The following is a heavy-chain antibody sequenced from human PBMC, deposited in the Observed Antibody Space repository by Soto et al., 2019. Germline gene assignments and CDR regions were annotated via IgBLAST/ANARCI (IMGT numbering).Heavy chain of an antibody. CDR1: GYTFTSYG. CDR3: ARGDHYDSRGFYSGDY. Sequence: ASVKVSCKASGYTFTSYGLSWVRQAPGQGLEWMGWIGAYNSNTKFAQKVQGRVTMTTDTSTNTAFMELSSLRSDDTAVYYCARGDHYDSRGFYSGDYWGQGTLVTVSS. V-gene: IGHV1-18*01. D-gene: IGHD3-22*01. J-gene: IGHJ4*02. CDR2: IGAYNSNT.